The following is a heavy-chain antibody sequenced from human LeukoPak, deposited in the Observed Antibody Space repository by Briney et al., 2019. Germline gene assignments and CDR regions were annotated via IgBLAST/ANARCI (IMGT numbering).Heavy chain of an antibody. CDR2: INHGGST. V-gene: IGHV4-34*01. CDR1: GGSFSAYY. J-gene: IGHJ4*02. Sequence: SETLSLTCAVYGGSFSAYYWSWIRQPPGKGLEWIGEINHGGSTTYNPSLKSRVTISIDTSKNQFSLELSSVTAADTAVYYCASGSYYFDFWGQGTLVTVSS. CDR3: ASGSYYFDF. D-gene: IGHD3-10*01.